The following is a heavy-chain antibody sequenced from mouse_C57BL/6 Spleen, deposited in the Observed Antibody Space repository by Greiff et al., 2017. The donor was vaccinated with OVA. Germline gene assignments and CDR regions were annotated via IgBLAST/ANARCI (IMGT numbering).Heavy chain of an antibody. Sequence: VQLQESGPGLVQPSQSLSITCTVSGFSLTSYGVHWVRQSPGKGLEWLGVIWSGGSTDYNAAFISRLSISKDNSKSQVFFKMNSLQADDTAIYYCARTYSNYSWYFDVWGTGTTVTVSS. CDR2: IWSGGST. CDR3: ARTYSNYSWYFDV. J-gene: IGHJ1*03. CDR1: GFSLTSYG. D-gene: IGHD2-5*01. V-gene: IGHV2-2*01.